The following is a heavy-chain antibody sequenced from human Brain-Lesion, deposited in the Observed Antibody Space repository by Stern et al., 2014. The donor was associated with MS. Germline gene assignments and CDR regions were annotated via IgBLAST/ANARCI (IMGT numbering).Heavy chain of an antibody. CDR1: GGSVSSTSYA. D-gene: IGHD2-15*01. CDR2: IYYSGNT. Sequence: VQLVESGPGLVKPSETLSLTCTVAGGSVSSTSYAWAWIRQPPGKGLEWIGTIYYSGNTYYSPSLQSRLTISLDPSKNHFSLQLRSVTAADTAVYYCAGEEDIRYCSGGSCTGNWFDPWGQGTLVTVSS. J-gene: IGHJ5*02. V-gene: IGHV4-39*02. CDR3: AGEEDIRYCSGGSCTGNWFDP.